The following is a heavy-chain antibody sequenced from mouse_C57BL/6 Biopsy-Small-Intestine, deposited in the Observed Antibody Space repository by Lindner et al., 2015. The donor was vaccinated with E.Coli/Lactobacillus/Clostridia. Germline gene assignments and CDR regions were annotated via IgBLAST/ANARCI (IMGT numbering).Heavy chain of an antibody. CDR3: ARDWYCSNSRCSNCFDP. CDR2: IRTSNGDT. CDR1: GYTFTSYG. V-gene: IGHV1-7*01. J-gene: IGHJ4*01. Sequence: SVKVSCKASGYTFTSYGISWVRRAPGQGPEWMGWIRTSNGDTKYAQNFQGRVTMTTDTSTSTAYMELRSLRSDDTAVYYCARDWYCSNSRCSNCFDPWGQGTLVTVSS. D-gene: IGHD2-5*01.